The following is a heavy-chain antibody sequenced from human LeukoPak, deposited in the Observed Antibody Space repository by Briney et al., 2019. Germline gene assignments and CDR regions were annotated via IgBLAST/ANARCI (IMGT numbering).Heavy chain of an antibody. CDR2: INPSGGST. CDR1: GYTFNSYY. CDR3: ARVSRPTRWSGYFDY. V-gene: IGHV1-46*02. Sequence: ASVKVSCKASGYTFNSYYMHWVRQAPGQGLQCMGIINPSGGSTSYAQKCQGRVAMTRDTSTSTIYMELSSLRSEDTAVYYCARVSRPTRWSGYFDYWGQGTLVTVSS. J-gene: IGHJ4*02. D-gene: IGHD5-24*01.